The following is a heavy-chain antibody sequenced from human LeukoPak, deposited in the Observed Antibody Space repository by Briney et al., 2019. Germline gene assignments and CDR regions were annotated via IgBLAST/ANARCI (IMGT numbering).Heavy chain of an antibody. Sequence: PGGSLRLSCAASGFTFSSYGMHWVRQAPGKGLEWVAVIWFDGSNYYYADFVKGRFTISRDSSKNTLYLQMNSLRAEDTAVYYCARAGYSYPTGGWDYWGQGTLVTVSS. D-gene: IGHD5-18*01. CDR3: ARAGYSYPTGGWDY. CDR1: GFTFSSYG. V-gene: IGHV3-33*08. CDR2: IWFDGSNY. J-gene: IGHJ4*02.